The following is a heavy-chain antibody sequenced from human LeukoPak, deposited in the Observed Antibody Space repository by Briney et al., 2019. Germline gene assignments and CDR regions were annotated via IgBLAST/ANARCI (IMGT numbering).Heavy chain of an antibody. Sequence: GGSLRLSCAASGFTFNSYSMHWVRQAPGKGLEWVAVVRYDAIDKEYADSAKGRFTFYRDSSKNTLYLQMNSLRTDHTAVYYCATELYSTSQPDHWGQGTLVTVSS. CDR3: ATELYSTSQPDH. J-gene: IGHJ4*02. CDR2: VRYDAIDK. V-gene: IGHV3-30*02. CDR1: GFTFNSYS. D-gene: IGHD6-13*01.